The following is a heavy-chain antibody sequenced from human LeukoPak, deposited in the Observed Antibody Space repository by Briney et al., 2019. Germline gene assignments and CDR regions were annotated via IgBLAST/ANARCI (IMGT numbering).Heavy chain of an antibody. D-gene: IGHD6-13*01. CDR3: AKEGATAGKMRFHFDY. CDR1: GFTFSDYG. J-gene: IGHJ4*02. Sequence: GTSLRLSCAASGFTFSDYGMHWVRQAPGKGLEWVAVLSSGGSHEYFADSVKGRFTISRDDSKNTLNLQMSSLRPEDTAVYYCAKEGATAGKMRFHFDYWGQGTLVTVSS. V-gene: IGHV3-30*18. CDR2: LSSGGSHE.